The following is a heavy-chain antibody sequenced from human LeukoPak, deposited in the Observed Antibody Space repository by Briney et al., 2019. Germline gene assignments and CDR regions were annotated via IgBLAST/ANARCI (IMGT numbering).Heavy chain of an antibody. CDR2: IYYGGSS. D-gene: IGHD6-19*01. CDR1: GASIGSSNYY. Sequence: SETLSLTCIVSGASIGSSNYYWGWIRQPPGKGLEWIGSIYYGGSSHYNPSLKSRVTTSVDTSRNLFSLKLSSVTAADTAVYYCARLSSAWYPTFDFWGQGTLVTVSS. CDR3: ARLSSAWYPTFDF. V-gene: IGHV4-39*01. J-gene: IGHJ4*02.